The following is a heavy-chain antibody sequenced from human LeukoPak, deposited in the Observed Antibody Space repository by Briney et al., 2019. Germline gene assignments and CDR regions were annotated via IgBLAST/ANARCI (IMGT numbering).Heavy chain of an antibody. CDR1: GFTFSSYA. J-gene: IGHJ6*03. Sequence: PGGSLRLSCAASGFTFSSYAMSWVRQAPGKGLEWVSAISGSGGSTYYADSVKGRFTISRDNSKNTLYLQMNSLRAEDTAVYYCARTSHKRSAFYYYYYYMDVWGKGTTVTVSS. V-gene: IGHV3-23*01. CDR2: ISGSGGST. CDR3: ARTSHKRSAFYYYYYYMDV. D-gene: IGHD2-2*01.